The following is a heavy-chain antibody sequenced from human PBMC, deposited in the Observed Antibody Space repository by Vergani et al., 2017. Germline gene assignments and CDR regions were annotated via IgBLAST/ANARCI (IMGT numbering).Heavy chain of an antibody. CDR2: IYRTGRT. D-gene: IGHD3-9*01. CDR3: ARRSGIVYDIFSDTQYFFDC. CDR1: GFSIDNGYY. Sequence: QVQLQESGPGLVKPSETLSLTCAVSGFSIDNGYYWDWIRQPPGKGLDWIGSIYRTGRTHFNPSLKSRVTISVDTSNNHFSLRLNTLTAADTAVYYCARRSGIVYDIFSDTQYFFDCWGQETRVTVAS. V-gene: IGHV4-38-2*01. J-gene: IGHJ4*02.